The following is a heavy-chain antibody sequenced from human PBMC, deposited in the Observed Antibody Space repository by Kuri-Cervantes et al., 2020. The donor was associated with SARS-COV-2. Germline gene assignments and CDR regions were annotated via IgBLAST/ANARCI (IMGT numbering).Heavy chain of an antibody. Sequence: KISCKASGYTFTSYGISWVRQAPGQGLEWMGWISAYNGNTNYAQKLQGRVTMTTDTSTSTAYMELRSLRSDDTAVYYCATLGEGPEAASAFDIWGQGTMVTVSS. J-gene: IGHJ3*02. CDR2: ISAYNGNT. CDR1: GYTFTSYG. CDR3: ATLGEGPEAASAFDI. V-gene: IGHV1-18*01. D-gene: IGHD3-16*01.